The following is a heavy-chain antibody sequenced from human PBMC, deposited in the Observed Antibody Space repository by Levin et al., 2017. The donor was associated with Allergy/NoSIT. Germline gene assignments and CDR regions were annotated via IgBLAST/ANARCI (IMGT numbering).Heavy chain of an antibody. D-gene: IGHD4-17*01. CDR2: ISYDGSNK. Sequence: GGSLRLSCAASGFTFSSYGMHWVRQAPGKGLEWVAVISYDGSNKYYADSVKGRFTISRDNAKNTLYLQMNSLRAEDTAVYYCAKGGDYHSYYYGMDVWGQGTTVTVSS. CDR3: AKGGDYHSYYYGMDV. J-gene: IGHJ6*02. CDR1: GFTFSSYG. V-gene: IGHV3-30*18.